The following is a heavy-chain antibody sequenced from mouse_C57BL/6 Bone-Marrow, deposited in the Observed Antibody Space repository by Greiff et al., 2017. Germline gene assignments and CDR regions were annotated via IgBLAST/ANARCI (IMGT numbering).Heavy chain of an antibody. CDR2: IDPSDSYT. CDR1: GYTFTSYW. CDR3: AREDYNGRDDAMDY. J-gene: IGHJ4*01. D-gene: IGHD1-1*01. Sequence: QVHVKQPGAELVMPGASVKLSCKASGYTFTSYWMHWVKQRPGQGLEWIGEIDPSDSYTNYNQKFKGKSTLTVDKSSSTAYMQLSSLTSADSAVYYCAREDYNGRDDAMDYWGQGTSVTVSS. V-gene: IGHV1-69*01.